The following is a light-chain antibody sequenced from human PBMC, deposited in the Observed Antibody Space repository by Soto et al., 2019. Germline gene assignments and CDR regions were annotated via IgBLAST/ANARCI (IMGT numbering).Light chain of an antibody. CDR1: QSVSSNY. CDR3: QQYGNSLFP. V-gene: IGKV3-20*01. Sequence: EIVLTQSPGTLSLSPGERATLSCRASQSVSSNYLAWYQQKPGQSPSLLIYGASSRATGIPDRFSGSGSGTDFNLTITRLEPEGLAVYYVQQYGNSLFPFGPGTKVDIK. CDR2: GAS. J-gene: IGKJ3*01.